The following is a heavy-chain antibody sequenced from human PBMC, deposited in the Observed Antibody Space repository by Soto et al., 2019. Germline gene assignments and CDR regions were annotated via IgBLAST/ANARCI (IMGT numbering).Heavy chain of an antibody. CDR2: LIPLFGTT. CDR1: GGTFSGHA. V-gene: IGHV1-69*06. Sequence: QVQLVQSGAEVKKPGSSVKVSCEASGGTFSGHAISWVRQAPGQGPEWMGGLIPLFGTTQHAQNFQDSLAITAGKSTSTAYMELTSLRFEHTAIYYCARDPNWGYRFDSWGQGTLVTVSS. J-gene: IGHJ4*02. CDR3: ARDPNWGYRFDS. D-gene: IGHD7-27*01.